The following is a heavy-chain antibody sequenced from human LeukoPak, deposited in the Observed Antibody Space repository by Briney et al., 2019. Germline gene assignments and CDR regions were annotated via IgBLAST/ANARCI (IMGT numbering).Heavy chain of an antibody. CDR3: AKDGRVAAAAYYFDY. CDR1: GFTFSTYW. Sequence: GGSLRLSCAASGFTFSTYWMHWVRQAPGKGLVWVSRMNYDGSSTNYADSVKGRFTISRDNSKSTLYLEMNSLRAEDTAVYYCAKDGRVAAAAYYFDYWGQGTLATVSS. CDR2: MNYDGSST. V-gene: IGHV3-74*01. D-gene: IGHD6-13*01. J-gene: IGHJ4*02.